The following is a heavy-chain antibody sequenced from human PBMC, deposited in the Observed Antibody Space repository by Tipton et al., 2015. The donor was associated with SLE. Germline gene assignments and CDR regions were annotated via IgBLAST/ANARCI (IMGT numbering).Heavy chain of an antibody. CDR2: IYRSGST. D-gene: IGHD2-15*01. Sequence: TLSLTCTVSGGSLSSSSYYWSWIRPPAGEGLEWIGRIYRSGSTNYNPSLKSRVTMSIDTSKNQFSLKLTSVTAADTAVYYCASLVGGSSDVAYWGPGTLVTVSS. V-gene: IGHV4-61*02. CDR3: ASLVGGSSDVAY. J-gene: IGHJ4*02. CDR1: GGSLSSSSYY.